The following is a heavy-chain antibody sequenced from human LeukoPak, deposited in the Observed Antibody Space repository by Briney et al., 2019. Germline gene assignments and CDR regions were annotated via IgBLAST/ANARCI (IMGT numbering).Heavy chain of an antibody. V-gene: IGHV3-66*04. J-gene: IGHJ6*03. CDR1: GFTVSSSY. D-gene: IGHD4-17*01. Sequence: GGSLRLSCAASGFTVSSSYMSWVRQAPGKGLEWVSIIYTGGSTYYADSVKGRFTISRDTSKNTLYLQMNSLRAEDTAMYYCAKPYSSTYGVNYYYMDVWGKGTTVTISS. CDR2: IYTGGST. CDR3: AKPYSSTYGVNYYYMDV.